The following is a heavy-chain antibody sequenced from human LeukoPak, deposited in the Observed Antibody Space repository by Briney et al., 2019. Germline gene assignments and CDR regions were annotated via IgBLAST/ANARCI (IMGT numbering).Heavy chain of an antibody. CDR2: ISGSSNYI. CDR1: GFTFSSYS. V-gene: IGHV3-21*01. Sequence: GGSLRLSCAASGFTFSSYSMNWVRQAPGKGLEWVSSISGSSNYIYYADSVRGRFTISRNNAKNSLSLQKDSLRVEDTAMYYCASPDLRGLSDYCWGQGTLVAVSS. D-gene: IGHD3-9*01. CDR3: ASPDLRGLSDYC. J-gene: IGHJ4*02.